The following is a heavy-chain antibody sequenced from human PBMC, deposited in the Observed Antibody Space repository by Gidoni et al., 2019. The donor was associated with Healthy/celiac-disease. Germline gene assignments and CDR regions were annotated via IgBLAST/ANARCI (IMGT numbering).Heavy chain of an antibody. CDR2: ISSSSSTI. Sequence: EVQRVESGGGLVQPGGYLRLYCAASGFTFSSYSMNWVRQAPGKGLEWVSYISSSSSTIYYADSVKGRFTISRDNAKNSLYLQMNSLRAEDTAVYYCARDRPARYYYGMDVWGQGTTVTVSS. CDR3: ARDRPARYYYGMDV. D-gene: IGHD6-6*01. V-gene: IGHV3-48*01. J-gene: IGHJ6*02. CDR1: GFTFSSYS.